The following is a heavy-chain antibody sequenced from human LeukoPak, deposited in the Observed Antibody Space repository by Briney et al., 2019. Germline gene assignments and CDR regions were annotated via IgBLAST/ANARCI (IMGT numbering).Heavy chain of an antibody. CDR2: IYYSGST. V-gene: IGHV4-59*01. CDR3: ASGADDSSGYYGVYFQH. J-gene: IGHJ1*01. Sequence: SETLSLTCTVSGGSISSYYWSWIRQPPGKGLEWIGYIYYSGSTNYNPSLKSRVTISVDTSKNQFSLKLSSVTAADTAVYYCASGADDSSGYYGVYFQHWGQGTLVTVSS. CDR1: GGSISSYY. D-gene: IGHD3-22*01.